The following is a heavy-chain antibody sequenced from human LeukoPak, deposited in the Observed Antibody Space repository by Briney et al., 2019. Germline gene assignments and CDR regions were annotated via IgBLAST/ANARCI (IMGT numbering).Heavy chain of an antibody. CDR2: IKEDGSES. V-gene: IGHV3-7*01. CDR1: GFILSTYW. CDR3: ASTVGGSETYYNDH. D-gene: IGHD3-10*01. Sequence: GGSLRLSCGASGFILSTYWMSWVRQAPGKGLEWVANIKEDGSESHYVDSVKGRFTISRDNAKNTLYLQMNSLRAEDTAVYYCASTVGGSETYYNDHWGQGTLVSVSS. J-gene: IGHJ4*02.